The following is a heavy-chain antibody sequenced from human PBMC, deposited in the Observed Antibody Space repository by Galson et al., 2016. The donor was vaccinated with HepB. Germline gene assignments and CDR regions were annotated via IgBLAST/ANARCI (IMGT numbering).Heavy chain of an antibody. V-gene: IGHV3-23*01. CDR1: RFTFTSYA. D-gene: IGHD4-17*01. J-gene: IGHJ4*02. Sequence: SLRLSCAASRFTFTSYAMIWVRQAPGKGLEWVSGISASGDNTYYADSVKGRVTISRDNSDNMLFLQMNNLRGEDTAVCYCAKARASTVTHAIDYWGQGTLVTVSS. CDR2: ISASGDNT. CDR3: AKARASTVTHAIDY.